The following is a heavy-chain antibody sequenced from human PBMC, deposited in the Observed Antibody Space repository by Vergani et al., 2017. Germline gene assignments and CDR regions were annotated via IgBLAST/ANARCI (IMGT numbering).Heavy chain of an antibody. J-gene: IGHJ4*02. CDR3: ARGWESFDY. V-gene: IGHV3-21*01. CDR2: ISSSSSYI. CDR1: GFTFSSYS. Sequence: EVQLVESGGGLVKPGGSLRLSCAASGFTFSSYSMNWVRQAPGKGLEWVSSISSSSSYIYYADSVKGRFTISRDNSKNTLYLQMNSLRAEDTAVYYCARGWESFDYWGQGTLVTVSS. D-gene: IGHD1-26*01.